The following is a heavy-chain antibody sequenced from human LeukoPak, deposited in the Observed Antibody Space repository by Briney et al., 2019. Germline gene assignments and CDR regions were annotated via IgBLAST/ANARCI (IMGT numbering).Heavy chain of an antibody. Sequence: GGSLRLSCAASGFTFSSYAMSWVRQAPGKGLEWVSSISSSSSYIYYADSVKGRFTISRDNAKNSLYLQMNSLRAEDTAVYYCARVSWYQLLSGNDYWGQGTLVTVSS. D-gene: IGHD2-2*01. J-gene: IGHJ4*02. CDR3: ARVSWYQLLSGNDY. CDR1: GFTFSSYA. V-gene: IGHV3-21*01. CDR2: ISSSSSYI.